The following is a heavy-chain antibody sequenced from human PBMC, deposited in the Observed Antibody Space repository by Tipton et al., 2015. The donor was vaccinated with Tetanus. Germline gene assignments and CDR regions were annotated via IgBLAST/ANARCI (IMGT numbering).Heavy chain of an antibody. CDR2: VSGNGGST. CDR3: ARRKDSSSYYPYYFDY. D-gene: IGHD3-22*01. CDR1: GFTFGSYP. Sequence: SLRLSCAASGFTFGSYPMTWVRQAPGKGLEWVSGVSGNGGSTYYADSVRGRFTVSRDNSENSLYLQMDSLRAEDTAIYYCARRKDSSSYYPYYFDYWGQGTLVTVSS. V-gene: IGHV3-23*01. J-gene: IGHJ4*02.